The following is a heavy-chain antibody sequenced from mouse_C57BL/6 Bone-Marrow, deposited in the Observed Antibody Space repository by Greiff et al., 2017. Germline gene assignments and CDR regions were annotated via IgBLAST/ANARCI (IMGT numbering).Heavy chain of an antibody. J-gene: IGHJ2*01. CDR2: IDPNSGGT. CDR1: GYTFTSHW. Sequence: VQLQQPGAELVKPGASVKLSCKASGYTFTSHWMHWVKQRPGRGLEWIGRIDPNSGGTKYNEKFKSKATLTVDKPSSTAYMHLSSLTSEDSAVYYCASRVFDYWGQGTTLTVSS. CDR3: ASRVFDY. V-gene: IGHV1-72*01.